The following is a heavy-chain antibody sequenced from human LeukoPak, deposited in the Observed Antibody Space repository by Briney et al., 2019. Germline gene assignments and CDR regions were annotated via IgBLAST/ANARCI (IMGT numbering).Heavy chain of an antibody. J-gene: IGHJ4*02. D-gene: IGHD3-3*01. V-gene: IGHV3-15*01. CDR3: TTEFWYYFNN. CDR1: GFAFSGTW. CDR2: INTRTDGATT. Sequence: TGGSLRLSCADPGFAFSGTWLNWVRQAPGQGLEWVGRINTRTDGATTTYAAPVKGRFTISRDDSKSTLYLEMNSLKTEDTAVYYCTTEFWYYFNNWGQGTLVTVSS.